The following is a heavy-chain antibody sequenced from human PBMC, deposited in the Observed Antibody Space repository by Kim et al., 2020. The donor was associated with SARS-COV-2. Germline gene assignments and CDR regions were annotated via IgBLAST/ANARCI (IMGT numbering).Heavy chain of an antibody. V-gene: IGHV4-30-2*05. D-gene: IGHD2-2*01. Sequence: SLKSRVTISVDTSKNQFSLKLSSVTAADTAVYYCARFRQSEVPAAMYFDYWGQGTLVTVSS. CDR3: ARFRQSEVPAAMYFDY. J-gene: IGHJ4*02.